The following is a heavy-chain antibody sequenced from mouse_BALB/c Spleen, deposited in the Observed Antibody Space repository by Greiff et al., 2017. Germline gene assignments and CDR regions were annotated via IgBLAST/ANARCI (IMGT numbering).Heavy chain of an antibody. CDR1: GFTFSDYG. D-gene: IGHD1-2*01. CDR3: ARAITTATTHYWYFDV. V-gene: IGHV5-15*02. J-gene: IGHJ1*01. CDR2: ISNLAYSI. Sequence: VLLVESGGGLVQPGGSRKLSCAASGFTFSDYGMAWVRPAPGKGPEWVAFISNLAYSIYYADTVTGRFTISRENAKNTLYLEMSSLRSEDTAMYYCARAITTATTHYWYFDVWGAGTTVTVSS.